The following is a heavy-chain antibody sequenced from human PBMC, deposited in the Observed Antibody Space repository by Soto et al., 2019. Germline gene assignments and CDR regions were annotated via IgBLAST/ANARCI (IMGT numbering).Heavy chain of an antibody. CDR1: GGSFSGYY. CDR2: INHSGST. J-gene: IGHJ4*02. Sequence: QVQLQQWGAGLLKPSETLSLTCAVYGGSFSGYYWSWIRQPPGKGLEWIGEINHSGSTNYNPTLKSRVTISVDTSKNQFSLKLSSVTAADTAVYYCARGNMITFGGVIVFAPNFDYWGQGTLVTVSS. CDR3: ARGNMITFGGVIVFAPNFDY. V-gene: IGHV4-34*01. D-gene: IGHD3-16*02.